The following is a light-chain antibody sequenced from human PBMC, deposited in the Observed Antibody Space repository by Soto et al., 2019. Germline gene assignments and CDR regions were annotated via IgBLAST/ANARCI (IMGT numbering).Light chain of an antibody. V-gene: IGKV1-5*03. CDR2: KAS. CDR1: QRVSDW. J-gene: IGKJ1*01. Sequence: DIQMTQSPSTLSPSVGDRVTITCRASQRVSDWLAWYQQKPGKAPKLLIYKASILQSGVPSRFSGGGPGIEFTLTISSLQPEDSATYYCQQYNAYSWTFGPGTKVEI. CDR3: QQYNAYSWT.